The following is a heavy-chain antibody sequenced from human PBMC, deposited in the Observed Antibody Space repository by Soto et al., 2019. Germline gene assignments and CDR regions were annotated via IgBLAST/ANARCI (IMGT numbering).Heavy chain of an antibody. CDR1: GFTFSSYA. CDR2: ISGSGGST. D-gene: IGHD2-15*01. CDR3: ASRGGSSKPYYYYGMDV. V-gene: IGHV3-23*01. J-gene: IGHJ6*02. Sequence: GGSLRLSCAASGFTFSSYARSWVRQAPGKGLEWVSAISGSGGSTYYADSVKGRFTISRDNSKNTLYLQMNSLRAEDTAVYYCASRGGSSKPYYYYGMDVWGQGTTVTVSS.